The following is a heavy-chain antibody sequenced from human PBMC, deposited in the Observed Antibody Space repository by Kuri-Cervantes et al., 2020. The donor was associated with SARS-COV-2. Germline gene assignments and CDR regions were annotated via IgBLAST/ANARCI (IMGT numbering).Heavy chain of an antibody. V-gene: IGHV1-69*13. CDR3: ARVKAEQLVVVLGGYYYYMDV. Sequence: SVKVSCKASGGTFSRYAINWVRQAPGQGLEWMGGVIPLLVTPTYAQKFQGRITISADESTSTAYMELSGLRSEDTAIYYCARVKAEQLVVVLGGYYYYMDVWGKGTTVTVSS. CDR1: GGTFSRYA. CDR2: VIPLLVTP. J-gene: IGHJ6*03. D-gene: IGHD6-6*01.